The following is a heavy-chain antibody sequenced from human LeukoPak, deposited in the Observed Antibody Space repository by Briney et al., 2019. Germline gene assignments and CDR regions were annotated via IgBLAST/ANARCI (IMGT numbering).Heavy chain of an antibody. CDR1: GGSFSGYY. D-gene: IGHD2-15*01. CDR2: INHSGST. V-gene: IGHV4-34*01. J-gene: IGHJ6*02. CDR3: ARVVAATRGLYYYYYGMDV. Sequence: KPSETLSLTCAVYGGSFSGYYWSWIRQPPGKGLEWIGEINHSGSTNYNPSLKSRVTISVDTSKNQFSLKLSSVTAADTAVYYCARVVAATRGLYYYYYGMDVWGQGTTVTVSS.